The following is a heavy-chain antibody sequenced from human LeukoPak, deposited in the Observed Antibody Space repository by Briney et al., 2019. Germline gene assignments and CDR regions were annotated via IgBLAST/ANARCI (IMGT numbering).Heavy chain of an antibody. CDR2: IYYSGTA. J-gene: IGHJ4*02. Sequence: SETLSLTCTVSGGTISSSSYYWGWIRQPPGKGLEWIGSIYYSGTAYYNPSLKSRVTISVDTSKSQFSLRLTSVTAADTAVYYCARHVRFLEWLSSYYFDYWGQGTLVTVSS. CDR1: GGTISSSSYY. CDR3: ARHVRFLEWLSSYYFDY. D-gene: IGHD3-3*01. V-gene: IGHV4-39*01.